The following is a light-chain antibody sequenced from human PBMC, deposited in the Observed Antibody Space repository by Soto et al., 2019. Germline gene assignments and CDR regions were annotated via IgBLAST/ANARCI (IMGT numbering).Light chain of an antibody. CDR3: SSYSGSGTWV. CDR1: SGDVGAYKY. CDR2: EVN. Sequence: QSALTQPASVSGSPGQSITISCTGSSGDVGAYKYICWYQQHPGKAPKLMIYEVNNRPSGVSNRFSGFKSGNTASLTISGLQAEDEADYYCSSYSGSGTWVFGGGTKVTVL. V-gene: IGLV2-14*01. J-gene: IGLJ3*02.